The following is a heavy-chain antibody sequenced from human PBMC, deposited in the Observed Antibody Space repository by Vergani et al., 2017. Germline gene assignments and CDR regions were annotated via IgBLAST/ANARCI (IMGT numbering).Heavy chain of an antibody. J-gene: IGHJ4*02. Sequence: QVQLVQSGPGVKRPGASVKVSCKTSGYTFFNYGVNWIRRAPGQGFEWLGWIRADTGDTKYSERLQDRVTLTTDSSTNTAYMELRSLKSDDTAVYYCARDGTYYYGSGSFYLFDYWGQGTLVTVSS. D-gene: IGHD3-10*01. CDR3: ARDGTYYYGSGSFYLFDY. V-gene: IGHV1-18*04. CDR1: GYTFFNYG. CDR2: IRADTGDT.